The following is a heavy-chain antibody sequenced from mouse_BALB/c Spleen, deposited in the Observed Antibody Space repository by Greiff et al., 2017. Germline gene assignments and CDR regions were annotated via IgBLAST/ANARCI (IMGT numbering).Heavy chain of an antibody. J-gene: IGHJ2*01. D-gene: IGHD1-2*01. CDR3: AREEHYYGYGDYFDY. CDR2: IYPGSGNT. Sequence: QVQLQQSGAELARPGASVKLSCKASGYTFTDYYINWVKQRTGQGLEWIGEIYPGSGNTSYNQKFKGKATLTADKSSSTAYMQLSSLTSEDSAVYYCAREEHYYGYGDYFDYWGQGTTLTVSS. CDR1: GYTFTDYY. V-gene: IGHV1-77*01.